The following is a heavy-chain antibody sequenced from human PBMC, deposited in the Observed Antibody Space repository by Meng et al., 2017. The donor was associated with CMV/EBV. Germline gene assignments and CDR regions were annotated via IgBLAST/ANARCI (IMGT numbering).Heavy chain of an antibody. CDR1: GGSISSYY. Sequence: QGHLQRLGPGLVIPSATRSLPLTFSGGSISSYYWSWIRQPPGKGLEWIGYIYYSGSTNYNPSLKSRVTISVDTSKNQFSLKLSSVTAADTDVYYCASSVYYDFWSGSQTFDYWGQGTLVTVSS. CDR3: ASSVYYDFWSGSQTFDY. D-gene: IGHD3-3*01. CDR2: IYYSGST. V-gene: IGHV4-59*07. J-gene: IGHJ4*02.